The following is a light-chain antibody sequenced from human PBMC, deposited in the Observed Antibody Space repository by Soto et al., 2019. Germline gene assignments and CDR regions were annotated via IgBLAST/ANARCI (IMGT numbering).Light chain of an antibody. CDR1: QTISSC. Sequence: DMQLTQSPSTLSGPVGDRVTTTCRASQTISSCLAWYQQKPGKAPKLLIYEASTLKSGVPSRFSGSGSETDFTLTISSLQPEDFATYSCQQSYSTTWTFGQGTKVDIK. CDR3: QQSYSTTWT. J-gene: IGKJ1*01. CDR2: EAS. V-gene: IGKV1-5*03.